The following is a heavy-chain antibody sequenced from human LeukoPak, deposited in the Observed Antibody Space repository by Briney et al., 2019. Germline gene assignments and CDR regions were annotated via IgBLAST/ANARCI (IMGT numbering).Heavy chain of an antibody. CDR1: GYTFTGYY. J-gene: IGHJ4*02. CDR3: ARLDGDYVLFDY. CDR2: INPNSGGT. Sequence: EASVTVSCKASGYTFTGYYMHWVRQAPGQGLEWMGWINPNSGGTNYAQKFQGRVTMTRDTSISTAYMELSRLRSDDTAVYYCARLDGDYVLFDYWGQGTLVTASS. D-gene: IGHD4-17*01. V-gene: IGHV1-2*02.